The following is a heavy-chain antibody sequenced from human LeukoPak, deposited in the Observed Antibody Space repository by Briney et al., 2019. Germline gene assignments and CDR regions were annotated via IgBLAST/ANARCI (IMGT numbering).Heavy chain of an antibody. CDR3: ARDQRGGVGGNMDV. V-gene: IGHV3-11*06. CDR1: GFTFSDYY. D-gene: IGHD1-26*01. J-gene: IGHJ6*02. Sequence: GGSLRLSCAASGFTFSDYYMTWIRQAPGKGLEWFSYISSRSSYTKYADSVEGRFTISRDNALNSLYLQMNSLRAEDTAVYYCARDQRGGVGGNMDVWGQGTTVTVSS. CDR2: ISSRSSYT.